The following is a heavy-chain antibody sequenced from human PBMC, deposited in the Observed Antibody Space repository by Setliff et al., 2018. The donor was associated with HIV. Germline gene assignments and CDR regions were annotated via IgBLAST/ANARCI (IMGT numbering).Heavy chain of an antibody. CDR3: ARAGYCSSASCYFSGWFDP. V-gene: IGHV4-4*08. J-gene: IGHJ5*02. D-gene: IGHD2-2*01. CDR1: GGSISSYY. Sequence: PSETLSLTCAVSGGSISSYYWSWIRQPPGKGLEWIGYIYSSGSTSYNPSLKSRVTMSVDTSKNQFSLKLSSVTAADMAVYYCARAGYCSSASCYFSGWFDPWGQGTLVTVSS. CDR2: IYSSGST.